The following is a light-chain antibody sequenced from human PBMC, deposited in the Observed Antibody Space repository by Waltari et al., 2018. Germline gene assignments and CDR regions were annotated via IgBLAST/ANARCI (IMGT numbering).Light chain of an antibody. CDR3: SSYAGSNNWL. CDR2: EVS. V-gene: IGLV2-8*01. J-gene: IGLJ3*02. Sequence: QSALTQPPSASGSPGQSVAVSCTGPSGDVGGYDYVSWYQQHPGKAPQLILYEVSKRPSGVPDRFSGSKSGNTASLTVSGLQAEDEADYYCSSYAGSNNWLFGGGTKLTVL. CDR1: SGDVGGYDY.